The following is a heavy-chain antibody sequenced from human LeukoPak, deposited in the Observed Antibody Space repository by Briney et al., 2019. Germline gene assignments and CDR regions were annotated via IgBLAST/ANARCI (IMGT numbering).Heavy chain of an antibody. CDR1: GDSISSSSYY. Sequence: SETLSLTCTVSGDSISSSSYYWGWIRQPPGKGLEWIGSIFFIGSTYYNPSLKSRATISVDTSKNQFSLKLSSVTAADTAVYYCARVSSSAGEFDYWGQGTLVTVSS. D-gene: IGHD6-6*01. CDR2: IFFIGST. J-gene: IGHJ4*02. CDR3: ARVSSSAGEFDY. V-gene: IGHV4-39*07.